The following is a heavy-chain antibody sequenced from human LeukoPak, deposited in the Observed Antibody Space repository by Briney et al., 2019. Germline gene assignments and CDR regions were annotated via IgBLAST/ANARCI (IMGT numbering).Heavy chain of an antibody. CDR1: GCRFTNYG. CDR2: ISGYNANA. Sequence: ASVRVSCKASGCRFTNYGITWIREAPGQGPEWLGWISGYNANAHYAQNVQGRVTLTTDTSTNTAYMELRGLTSDDTAMYYCARVGRGCSSIRCYWEDWFDPWGQGTLVIVSS. D-gene: IGHD2-2*01. V-gene: IGHV1-18*01. J-gene: IGHJ5*02. CDR3: ARVGRGCSSIRCYWEDWFDP.